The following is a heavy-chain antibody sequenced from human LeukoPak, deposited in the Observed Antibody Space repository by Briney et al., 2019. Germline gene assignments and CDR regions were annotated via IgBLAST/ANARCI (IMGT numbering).Heavy chain of an antibody. CDR3: ARHRHRNDNYYYGSGSYYRYYYYYMDV. J-gene: IGHJ6*03. D-gene: IGHD3-10*01. V-gene: IGHV4-34*01. CDR1: SGSFSGYY. CDR2: INHSGST. Sequence: NPSETLSLTCAVYSGSFSGYYWSWIRQPPGKGLEWIGEINHSGSTNYNPSLKSRVTISVDTSKNQFSLKLSSVTAADTAVYYCARHRHRNDNYYYGSGSYYRYYYYYMDVWGKGTTVTISS.